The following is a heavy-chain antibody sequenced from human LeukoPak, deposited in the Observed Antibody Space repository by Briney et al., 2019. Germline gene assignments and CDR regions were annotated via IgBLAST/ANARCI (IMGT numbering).Heavy chain of an antibody. CDR1: RFTFSSYA. V-gene: IGHV3-23*01. Sequence: GGSLRLSCAASRFTFSSYAMSWVRQAPGKGLEWVSAISGSGGSTYYADSVRGRFTISRDNSKNTLYLQMNSLRAEDTAVYYCAKDRYYDSSGYLGYFDYWGQGTLVTVSS. CDR2: ISGSGGST. J-gene: IGHJ4*02. D-gene: IGHD3-22*01. CDR3: AKDRYYDSSGYLGYFDY.